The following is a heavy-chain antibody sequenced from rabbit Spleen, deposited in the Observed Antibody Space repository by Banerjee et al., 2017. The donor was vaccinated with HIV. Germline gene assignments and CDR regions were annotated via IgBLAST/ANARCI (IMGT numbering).Heavy chain of an antibody. Sequence: LVESGGGLVQPEGSLTLTCKASGLDLSSYYYMCWVRQAPGKGLEWIACINAVTGKAVYASWAKGRFTISKTSSTTVTLQMTRLTAADTATYFCARDTSSSFSSYGMDLWCPGTLVTVS. CDR3: ARDTSSSFSSYGMDL. J-gene: IGHJ6*01. CDR2: INAVTGKA. CDR1: GLDLSSYYY. V-gene: IGHV1S45*01. D-gene: IGHD1-1*01.